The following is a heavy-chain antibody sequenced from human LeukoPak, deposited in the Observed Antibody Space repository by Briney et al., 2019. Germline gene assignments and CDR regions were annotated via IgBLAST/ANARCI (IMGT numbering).Heavy chain of an antibody. CDR2: IYYSGST. Sequence: PSETLSLTCTVSGGSISSYYWSWIRQPPGKGLEWIGYIYYSGSTNYNPSLKSRVTISVDTSKNKSSLQLSSVPAADTAVYYCARHTVYNWFDPWGQGTLVTVSS. CDR1: GGSISSYY. CDR3: ARHTVYNWFDP. V-gene: IGHV4-59*08. J-gene: IGHJ5*02.